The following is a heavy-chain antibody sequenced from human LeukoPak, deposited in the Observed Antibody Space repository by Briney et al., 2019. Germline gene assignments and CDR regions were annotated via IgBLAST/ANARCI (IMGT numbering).Heavy chain of an antibody. CDR1: GFTFSSYW. CDR2: INSDGSST. V-gene: IGHV3-74*01. Sequence: GGSLRLSCAASGFTFSSYWMHWVRQAPGKGLVWVSRINSDGSSTSYADSVKGRFTISRDNAKNTLYLQMNSLRAEDTAVYYCARAGAVAGAGDYYYYYGMDVWGQGTTVTVSS. D-gene: IGHD6-19*01. CDR3: ARAGAVAGAGDYYYYYGMDV. J-gene: IGHJ6*02.